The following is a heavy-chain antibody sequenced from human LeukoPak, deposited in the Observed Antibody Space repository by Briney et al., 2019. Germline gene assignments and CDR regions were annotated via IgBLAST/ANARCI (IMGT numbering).Heavy chain of an antibody. CDR2: ISSSGDYI. V-gene: IGHV3-21*01. J-gene: IGHJ4*02. Sequence: PGGSLRLSCAVFGFSFSTYEMNWVRQAPGKGLQWVSSISSSGDYIYYGDSVKGRFTISRDNAKNSLHLQMSSLRAEDTAVYYCARGSSEWFGELPYWGQGTLVTVSS. CDR1: GFSFSTYE. D-gene: IGHD3-10*01. CDR3: ARGSSEWFGELPY.